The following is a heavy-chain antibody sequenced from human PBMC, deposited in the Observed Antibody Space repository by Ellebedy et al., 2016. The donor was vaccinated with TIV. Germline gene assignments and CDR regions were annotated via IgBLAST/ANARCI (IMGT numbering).Heavy chain of an antibody. CDR2: IKHDGSED. CDR1: GFRFSAFW. CDR3: VGGSGWLFDY. V-gene: IGHV3-7*03. Sequence: PGGSLRLSCGASGFRFSAFWMNWVRQSPGKGLEWVANIKHDGSEDNYVDSVTGRFAISRDNTNSAVFLQMNNLSAEETDIWYCVGGSGWLFDYWGEGTLVTVSS. D-gene: IGHD6-13*01. J-gene: IGHJ4*02.